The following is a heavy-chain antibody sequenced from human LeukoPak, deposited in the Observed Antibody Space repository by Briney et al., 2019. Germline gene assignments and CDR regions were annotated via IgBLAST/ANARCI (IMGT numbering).Heavy chain of an antibody. D-gene: IGHD3-22*01. CDR2: IFYSGST. CDR3: ARRRRTYYYDSSGYPNAYYFDY. V-gene: IGHV4-39*07. Sequence: SETLSLTCTVSGGSISSTSYYWGWIRQPPGKGLEWIGSIFYSGSTYYNPSLKSRVTISVDTSKNQFSLKLSSVTAADTAVYYCARRRRTYYYDSSGYPNAYYFDYWGQGTLVTVSS. J-gene: IGHJ4*02. CDR1: GGSISSTSYY.